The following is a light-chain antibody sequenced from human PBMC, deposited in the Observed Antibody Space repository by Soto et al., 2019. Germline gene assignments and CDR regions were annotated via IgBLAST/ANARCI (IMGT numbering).Light chain of an antibody. CDR3: QHYNTYPWT. J-gene: IGKJ1*01. CDR2: KAS. V-gene: IGKV1-5*03. CDR1: QSISSW. Sequence: DFKMTRSPSPLSGSVGDRVTIICRASQSISSWVAWYQQKPGKGPKLLIYKASHLESGVPSRFSGSGSGTEFTLTISSLQPGDFATYYCQHYNTYPWTFGHGTKVDIK.